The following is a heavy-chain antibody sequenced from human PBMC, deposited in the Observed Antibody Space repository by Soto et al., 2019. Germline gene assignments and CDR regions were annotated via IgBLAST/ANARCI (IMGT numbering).Heavy chain of an antibody. CDR3: ARLYYYDSSGPGAFDY. V-gene: IGHV3-33*01. Sequence: PGGSLRLSCAASGFTFSSYGMHWVRQAPGKGLEWVAVIWYDGSNKYYADSVKGRFTISRDNSKNTLYLQMNSLRAEDTAVYYCARLYYYDSSGPGAFDYWGQGTLVTVSS. D-gene: IGHD3-22*01. CDR1: GFTFSSYG. CDR2: IWYDGSNK. J-gene: IGHJ4*02.